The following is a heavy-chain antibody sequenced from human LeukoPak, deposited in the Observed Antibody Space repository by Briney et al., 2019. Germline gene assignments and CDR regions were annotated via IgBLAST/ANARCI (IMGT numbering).Heavy chain of an antibody. V-gene: IGHV3-48*03. CDR3: ARRDFYDTTGYLFDY. D-gene: IGHD3-22*01. J-gene: IGHJ4*02. CDR2: ITTNGSTM. CDR1: GFTLSTYE. Sequence: GGSLRLSCAASGFTLSTYEMNWVRQAPGKGLDWVSYITTNGSTMSYADSVKGRFTISRDNAKNSLYLQMNGLRAEDTAVYYCARRDFYDTTGYLFDYWGQGTLVTVSS.